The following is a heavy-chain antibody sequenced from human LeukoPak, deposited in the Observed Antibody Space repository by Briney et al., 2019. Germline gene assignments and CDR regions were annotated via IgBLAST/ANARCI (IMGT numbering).Heavy chain of an antibody. CDR3: ARVLAYCGGDCSSNWFDP. Sequence: PSETLSLTCAVSGGSISSSNWWSWVRQPPGKGLEWIGEIYHSGSTNYNPSLKSRVTISVDKSKNQFSLKLSSVTAADTAVYYCARVLAYCGGDCSSNWFDPWGQGTLVTVSS. D-gene: IGHD2-21*02. V-gene: IGHV4-4*02. CDR2: IYHSGST. J-gene: IGHJ5*02. CDR1: GGSISSSNW.